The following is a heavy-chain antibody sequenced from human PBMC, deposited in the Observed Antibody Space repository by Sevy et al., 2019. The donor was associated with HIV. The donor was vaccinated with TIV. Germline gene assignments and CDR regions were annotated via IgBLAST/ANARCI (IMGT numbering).Heavy chain of an antibody. Sequence: LSLTCAASGFMFGNYEMNWVRQVPGKGLEWVSYISGNGRTTYHADSVKGRFTISRDNAKNSVYLQMNSLRVEDTAIYYCARDISPYNSSGAFDRWGQGSLVTVSS. D-gene: IGHD3-22*01. CDR2: ISGNGRTT. CDR1: GFMFGNYE. V-gene: IGHV3-48*03. J-gene: IGHJ4*02. CDR3: ARDISPYNSSGAFDR.